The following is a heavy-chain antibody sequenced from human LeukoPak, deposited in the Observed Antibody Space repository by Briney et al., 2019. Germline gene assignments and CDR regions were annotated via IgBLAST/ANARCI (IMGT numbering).Heavy chain of an antibody. CDR3: ARGGYNWNDSPGP. D-gene: IGHD1-20*01. CDR2: INPSGGST. CDR1: GYIFTSHY. J-gene: IGHJ5*02. V-gene: IGHV1-46*01. Sequence: ASVTVSCTASGYIFTSHYMYWVRQAPGQGLEWMGIINPSGGSTSYAQKFQGRVTMTRDTSTSTVYMELSSLRSEDTAVYYCARGGYNWNDSPGPWGQGTLVTVSS.